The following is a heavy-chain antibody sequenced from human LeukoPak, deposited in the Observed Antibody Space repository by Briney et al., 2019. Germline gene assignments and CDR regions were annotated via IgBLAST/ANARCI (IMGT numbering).Heavy chain of an antibody. D-gene: IGHD3-22*01. CDR3: AKSPRYYYGSSGYHFDY. Sequence: PGGSLRLSCAASGFTFSSYAMSWVRQAPGKGLEWVSAISGSGGSTYYADSVKGRFTISRDNSKNTLYLQMNSLRAEDTAVYYCAKSPRYYYGSSGYHFDYWGQGTLVTVSS. V-gene: IGHV3-23*01. CDR1: GFTFSSYA. J-gene: IGHJ4*02. CDR2: ISGSGGST.